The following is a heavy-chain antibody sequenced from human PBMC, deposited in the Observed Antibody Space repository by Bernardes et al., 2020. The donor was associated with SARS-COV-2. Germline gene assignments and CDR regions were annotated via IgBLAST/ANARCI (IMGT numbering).Heavy chain of an antibody. CDR1: GFTFSSYS. J-gene: IGHJ5*02. CDR3: ARDGVQYDILTGYPS. V-gene: IGHV3-21*01. CDR2: ISSSSSYI. Sequence: GSLRLSCAASGFTFSSYSMNWVRQAPGKGLEWVSSISSSSSYIYYADSVKGRFTISRDNAKNSLYLQMNSLRAEDTAVYYCARDGVQYDILTGYPSWGQGTLVTGSS. D-gene: IGHD3-9*01.